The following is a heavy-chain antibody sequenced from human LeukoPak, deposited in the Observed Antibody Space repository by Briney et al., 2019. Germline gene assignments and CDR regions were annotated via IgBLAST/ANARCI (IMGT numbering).Heavy chain of an antibody. CDR2: ISYDGSNK. CDR3: ARELGSYEGGYYGMDV. D-gene: IGHD1-26*01. V-gene: IGHV3-30-3*01. J-gene: IGHJ6*02. Sequence: PGGSLRLSCAASGFTFSSYAMHWVRQAPGKGLEWVAVISYDGSNKYYADSVKGRFTISRDNSKNTLYLQMNSLRAEDTALYYCARELGSYEGGYYGMDVWGQGTTVTVSS. CDR1: GFTFSSYA.